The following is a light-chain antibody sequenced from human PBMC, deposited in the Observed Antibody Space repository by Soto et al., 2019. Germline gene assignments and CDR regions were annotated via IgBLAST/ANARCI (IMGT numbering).Light chain of an antibody. Sequence: QSVLTQPASLSGSPGQSITISCTGNSSDVGAYKYVSWYQQHPGKAPKLMIYDVTNRPSGVSNRFSGSKSGNTASLTISGLQAEDEADYYCSSYTASNTNVFGTGTKVTVL. CDR3: SSYTASNTNV. J-gene: IGLJ1*01. V-gene: IGLV2-14*01. CDR1: SSDVGAYKY. CDR2: DVT.